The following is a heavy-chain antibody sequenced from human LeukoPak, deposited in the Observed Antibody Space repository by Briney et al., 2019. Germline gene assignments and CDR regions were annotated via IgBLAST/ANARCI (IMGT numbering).Heavy chain of an antibody. CDR1: GFTFSSYD. J-gene: IGHJ6*02. CDR3: VRDPSGWGMDV. V-gene: IGHV3-13*01. Sequence: PGGSLRLSCVASGFTFSSYDMHWVRHGTGKGLEWVSDIGKAGGTYYADSVKGRFTISRENAKDSLYLQMNSLRAGDTAVYYCVRDPSGWGMDVWGQGTTVIVSS. CDR2: IGKAGGT.